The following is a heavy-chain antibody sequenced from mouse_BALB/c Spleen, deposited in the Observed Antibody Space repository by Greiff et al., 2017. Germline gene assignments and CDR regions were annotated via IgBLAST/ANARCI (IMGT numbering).Heavy chain of an antibody. CDR1: GFTFSSYT. J-gene: IGHJ2*01. CDR3: TRDRDTTAHDY. D-gene: IGHD1-2*01. CDR2: ISSGGSYT. V-gene: IGHV5-6-4*01. Sequence: EVKVVESGGGLVKPGGSLKLSCAASGFTFSSYTMSWVRQTPVKRLEWVATISSGGSYTYYPDSVKGRFTISRDNAKNTLYLQMSSLKSEDTAMYYCTRDRDTTAHDYWGQGTTLTVSS.